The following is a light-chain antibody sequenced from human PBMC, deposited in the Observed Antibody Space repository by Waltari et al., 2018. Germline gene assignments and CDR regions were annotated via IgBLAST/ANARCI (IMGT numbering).Light chain of an antibody. CDR3: QQTDSFPLT. CDR2: AAS. J-gene: IGKJ4*01. CDR1: QDVSTW. V-gene: IGKV1-12*01. Sequence: DIQMTQSPSSVSASIGDRVTISCRASQDVSTWVAWYQQKPGKAPNLLISAASSLQSGVPSRFSGSGSGTDFPLTISGLQPEDFTIYFCQQTDSFPLTFGGGTKVELK.